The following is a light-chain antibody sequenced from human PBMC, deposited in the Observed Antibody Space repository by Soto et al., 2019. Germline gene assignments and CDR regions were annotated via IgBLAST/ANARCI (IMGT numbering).Light chain of an antibody. J-gene: IGKJ2*01. Sequence: IPMTQSPSSLSASVGARVTLTCRTSRAINNYVNWYQHHPGRVPKLLISSASILQAGVPSRFSAGGSGTHFALTINNLQPEDVATYLCQQSYSTPPIFGQGTKLEI. CDR3: QQSYSTPPI. V-gene: IGKV1-39*01. CDR2: SAS. CDR1: RAINNY.